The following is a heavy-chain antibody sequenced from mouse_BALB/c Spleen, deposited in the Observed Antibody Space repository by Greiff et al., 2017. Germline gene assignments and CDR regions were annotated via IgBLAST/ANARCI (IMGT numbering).Heavy chain of an antibody. D-gene: IGHD2-4*01. V-gene: IGHV5-6-5*01. CDR2: ISSGGST. J-gene: IGHJ1*01. Sequence: EVKLVESGGGLVKPGGYLKLSCAASGFTFSSYAMSWVRQTPEKRLEWVASISSGGSTYYPDSVKGRFTISRDNARNILYLQMSSLRSEDTAMYYCARGYDSHWYFDVWGAGTTVTVSS. CDR1: GFTFSSYA. CDR3: ARGYDSHWYFDV.